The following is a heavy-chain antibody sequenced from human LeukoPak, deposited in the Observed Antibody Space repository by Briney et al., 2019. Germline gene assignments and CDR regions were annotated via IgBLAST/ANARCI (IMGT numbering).Heavy chain of an antibody. CDR3: ARKVAVAGTNWFDP. CDR1: GFTFSSYS. D-gene: IGHD6-19*01. J-gene: IGHJ5*02. V-gene: IGHV3-48*01. Sequence: GGSLRLSCAASGFTFSSYSMNWVRQAPGKGLEWVSYISSSSSTIYYADSVKGRFTISRDNAKNSLYLQMNSLRAEDTAVYYCARKVAVAGTNWFDPWGQGTLVTVSS. CDR2: ISSSSSTI.